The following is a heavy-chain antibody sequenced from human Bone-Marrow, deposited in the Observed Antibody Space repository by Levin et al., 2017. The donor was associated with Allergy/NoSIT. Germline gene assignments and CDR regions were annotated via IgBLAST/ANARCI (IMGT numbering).Heavy chain of an antibody. J-gene: IGHJ4*02. D-gene: IGHD3-16*01. CDR3: AREGYYDYIWGRYDY. V-gene: IGHV1-2*06. CDR2: INPNSGGT. Sequence: GASVKVSCKASGYTFTGYYMHWVRQAPGQGLEWMGRINPNSGGTNYAQKFQGRVTMTRDTSISTAYMELSRLRSDDTAVYYCAREGYYDYIWGRYDYWGQGTLVTVSS. CDR1: GYTFTGYY.